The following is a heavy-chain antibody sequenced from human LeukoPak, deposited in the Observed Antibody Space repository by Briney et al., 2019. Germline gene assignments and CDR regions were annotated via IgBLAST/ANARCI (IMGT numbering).Heavy chain of an antibody. CDR3: ARERSSGYNDAFDI. Sequence: ASVKVPCKASGYTFTSYGISWVRQAPGQGLEWMGWISAYNGNTNYAQKLQGRVTMTTDTSTSTAYMELRSLRSDDTAVYYCARERSSGYNDAFDIWGQGTMVTVSS. D-gene: IGHD3-22*01. CDR1: GYTFTSYG. J-gene: IGHJ3*02. CDR2: ISAYNGNT. V-gene: IGHV1-18*01.